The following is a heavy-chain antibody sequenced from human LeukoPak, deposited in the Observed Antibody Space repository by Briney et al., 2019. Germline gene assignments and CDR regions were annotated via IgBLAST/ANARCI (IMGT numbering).Heavy chain of an antibody. V-gene: IGHV3-74*03. D-gene: IGHD2-2*01. CDR2: INTDGSST. CDR3: ARDPVVVVPAAMDRDDAFDI. Sequence: GGSLRLSCVASGLTFSDYWMHWVRQAPGKGLVWVSRINTDGSSTAYADSVKGRFTISRDNAKNTLYLQMNSLRAEDTAVYYCARDPVVVVPAAMDRDDAFDIWGQGTMVTVSS. J-gene: IGHJ3*02. CDR1: GLTFSDYW.